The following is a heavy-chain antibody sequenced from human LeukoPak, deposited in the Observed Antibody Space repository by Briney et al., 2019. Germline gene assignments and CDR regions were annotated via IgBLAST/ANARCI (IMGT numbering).Heavy chain of an antibody. CDR2: ISAYNGNT. J-gene: IGHJ4*02. Sequence: GASVKVSCKASGYTFTSYGISWVRQAPGQGLEWMGWISAYNGNTNYAQKLQGRVTMTTDTSTSTAYMELRSLRSDDTAVYYCARGGIQLWSQEKGSGTGGDYWGQGTLVTVSS. CDR3: ARGGIQLWSQEKGSGTGGDY. D-gene: IGHD5-18*01. V-gene: IGHV1-18*01. CDR1: GYTFTSYG.